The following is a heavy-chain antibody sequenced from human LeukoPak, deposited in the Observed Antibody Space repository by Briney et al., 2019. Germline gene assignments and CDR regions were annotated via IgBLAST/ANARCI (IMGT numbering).Heavy chain of an antibody. J-gene: IGHJ4*02. CDR3: AKDAYYGSGSYYPYYFDY. D-gene: IGHD3-10*01. CDR1: GFTFSSYA. CDR2: ISGSGGST. Sequence: GGSLRLSCAASGFTFSSYAMSWVRQAPGKGLEWVSAISGSGGSTYYADSVKGRFTISRDNSKNTLYLQMNSLRAEDTAVYYCAKDAYYGSGSYYPYYFDYWGQGTLVTVSS. V-gene: IGHV3-23*01.